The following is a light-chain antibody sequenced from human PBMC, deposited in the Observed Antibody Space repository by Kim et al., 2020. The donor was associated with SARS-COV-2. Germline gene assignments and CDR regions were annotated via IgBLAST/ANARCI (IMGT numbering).Light chain of an antibody. V-gene: IGLV5-45*01. CDR3: MIWHSSARV. J-gene: IGLJ3*02. CDR1: SGINVGTYR. Sequence: LTCTLRSGINVGTYRIYWYQQKPGSPPQYLLRYKSDSDKQQGSGVPSRFSGSKDASANAGILLISGLQSEDEADYYCMIWHSSARVFGGGTKLTVL. CDR2: YKSDSDK.